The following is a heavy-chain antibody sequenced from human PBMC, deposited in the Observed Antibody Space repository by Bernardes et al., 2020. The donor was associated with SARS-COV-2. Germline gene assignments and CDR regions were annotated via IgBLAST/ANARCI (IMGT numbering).Heavy chain of an antibody. Sequence: ASVKVSCKASGYTFIVYYFHCVRQAPGQGLEWKGWINPKNGDTEYAQNVRGRVTMTREESISTGYMELSRLTSDDTAVYYCASVTWSQRDGFDIWGQGTMVTVSS. D-gene: IGHD3-3*01. CDR2: INPKNGDT. V-gene: IGHV1-2*02. CDR1: GYTFIVYY. J-gene: IGHJ3*02. CDR3: ASVTWSQRDGFDI.